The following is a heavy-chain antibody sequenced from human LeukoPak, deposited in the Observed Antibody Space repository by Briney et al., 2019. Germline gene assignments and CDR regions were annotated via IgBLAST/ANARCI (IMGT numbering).Heavy chain of an antibody. CDR2: IYYSGST. CDR3: ARRGLGLLRYYFDY. V-gene: IGHV4-59*12. D-gene: IGHD2/OR15-2a*01. Sequence: SETLSLTCTVSGGSISSYYWSWIRQPPGKGLEWIGYIYYSGSTNYNPSLKSRVTISVDTSKNQFSLKLSSVTAADTAVYYCARRGLGLLRYYFDYWGQGTLVTVSS. J-gene: IGHJ4*02. CDR1: GGSISSYY.